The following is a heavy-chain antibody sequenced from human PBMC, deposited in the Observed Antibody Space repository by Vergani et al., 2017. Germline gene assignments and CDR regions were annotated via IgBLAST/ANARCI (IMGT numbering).Heavy chain of an antibody. J-gene: IGHJ4*02. D-gene: IGHD5-12*01. V-gene: IGHV3-23*04. CDR3: TKGSRGYTGYFFDY. Sequence: EVQMVESGGGLVKPGGSLRLSCVASGFTFSSCAMSWVRQAPGKGLEWVSSVSGSSATPYYADSVKGRFIISRDNSKNTLHLQMNSLRADDTAVYYCTKGSRGYTGYFFDYWAREPWPPSPQ. CDR2: VSGSSATP. CDR1: GFTFSSCA.